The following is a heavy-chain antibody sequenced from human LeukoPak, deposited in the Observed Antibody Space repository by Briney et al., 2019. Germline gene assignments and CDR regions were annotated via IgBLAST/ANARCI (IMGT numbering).Heavy chain of an antibody. V-gene: IGHV4-34*01. Sequence: SETLSFTCDVYGGSFSGYYWSWIRQPPGKGLEWIGEINHSGSIYYNPSLKSRVTISVDTSKNQFSLKLSSVTAADTAVYYCARRTLVATGGRYFNYWGQGTLVTVSS. J-gene: IGHJ4*02. CDR1: GGSFSGYY. CDR3: ARRTLVATGGRYFNY. CDR2: INHSGSI. D-gene: IGHD3-9*01.